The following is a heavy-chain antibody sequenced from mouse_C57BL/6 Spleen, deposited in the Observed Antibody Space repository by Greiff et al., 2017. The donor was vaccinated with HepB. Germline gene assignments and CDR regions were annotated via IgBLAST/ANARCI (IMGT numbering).Heavy chain of an antibody. CDR2: IYPGSGST. CDR3: ARTPDYYGSSYGYFDV. J-gene: IGHJ1*03. CDR1: GYTFTSYW. V-gene: IGHV1-55*01. Sequence: VQLQQPGAELVKPGASVKMSCKASGYTFTSYWITWVKQRPGQGLEWIGDIYPGSGSTNYNEKFKSKATLTVDTSSSTAYMQLSSLTSEDSAVYYCARTPDYYGSSYGYFDVWGTGTTVTVSS. D-gene: IGHD1-1*01.